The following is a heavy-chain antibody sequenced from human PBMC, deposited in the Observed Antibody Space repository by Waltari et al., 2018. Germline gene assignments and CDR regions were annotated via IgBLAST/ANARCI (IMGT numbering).Heavy chain of an antibody. Sequence: EVQLVESGGGLVQPGGSLRLSCAASGFTFSSYWMSWVRPAPGKGLEWVANIKKDGSEKYYVDSGKGRCTISRDNAKNSLYLQMNSLRAEDTAVYYCAREDCSGGSCYSGAQDWGQGTLVTVSS. CDR1: GFTFSSYW. D-gene: IGHD2-15*01. J-gene: IGHJ4*02. V-gene: IGHV3-7*01. CDR2: IKKDGSEK. CDR3: AREDCSGGSCYSGAQD.